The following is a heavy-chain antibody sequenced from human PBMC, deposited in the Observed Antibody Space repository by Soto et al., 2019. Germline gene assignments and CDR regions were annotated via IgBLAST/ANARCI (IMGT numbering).Heavy chain of an antibody. CDR2: IKPDESEQ. Sequence: GGSLRLSCAASGFTFSTYWMSWVRQAPGKGLEWVANIKPDESEQWFVDSVKGRFTISRDNSKKSLYLQMNSLRAEDKVVYYCARGRYSNGWYYYDYWGQGTLVTVSS. CDR3: ARGRYSNGWYYYDY. D-gene: IGHD6-19*01. V-gene: IGHV3-7*02. CDR1: GFTFSTYW. J-gene: IGHJ4*02.